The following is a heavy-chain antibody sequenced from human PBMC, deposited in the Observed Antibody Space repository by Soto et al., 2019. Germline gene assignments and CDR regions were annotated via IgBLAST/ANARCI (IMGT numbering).Heavy chain of an antibody. Sequence: PSETLSLTCSVSGASISNDYWSWVRQPPGKGLECIGYIYKSGDTNYSPSLKSRATMSLDTSKNQFSLKLSSVTAAETAVYYCAGSYGGFDYWGQGTLVTVSS. CDR1: GASISNDY. D-gene: IGHD3-16*01. CDR3: AGSYGGFDY. CDR2: IYKSGDT. V-gene: IGHV4-59*01. J-gene: IGHJ4*02.